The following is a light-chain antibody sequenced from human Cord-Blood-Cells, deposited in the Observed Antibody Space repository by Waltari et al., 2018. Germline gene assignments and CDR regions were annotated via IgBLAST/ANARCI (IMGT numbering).Light chain of an antibody. Sequence: QSVLTQPPSVSGAPGQRVTISCTGSSSNIGAGYDVHWYQQLPGTAPKLLIYVNSNRPAGVPDRFSGSKSGTSASLAITGLQAEDEADYYCQSYDSSLSGPNWVFGGGTKLTVL. CDR2: VNS. J-gene: IGLJ3*02. V-gene: IGLV1-40*01. CDR1: SSNIGAGYD. CDR3: QSYDSSLSGPNWV.